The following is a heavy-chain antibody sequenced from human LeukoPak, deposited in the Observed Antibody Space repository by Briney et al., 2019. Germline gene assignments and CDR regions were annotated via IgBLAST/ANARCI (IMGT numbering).Heavy chain of an antibody. CDR2: ISSSGSTI. J-gene: IGHJ4*02. Sequence: GSLRLSCAASGFTFSDYYMSWIRQAPGKGLEWVSYISSSGSTIYYADSVKGRFTISRDNAKNSLYLQMNSLRAEDTAVYYCASFPPIDYYDSSGYGDFDYWGQGTLVTVSS. V-gene: IGHV3-11*04. CDR1: GFTFSDYY. CDR3: ASFPPIDYYDSSGYGDFDY. D-gene: IGHD3-22*01.